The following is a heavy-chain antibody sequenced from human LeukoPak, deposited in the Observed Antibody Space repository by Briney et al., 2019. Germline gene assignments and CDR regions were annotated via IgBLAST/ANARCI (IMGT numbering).Heavy chain of an antibody. CDR3: ARQTFGVLYFDS. D-gene: IGHD3-10*01. V-gene: IGHV4-61*02. CDR2: IYNSGST. Sequence: KDSETLSLTCVVSGGSISRGSYYWNWIRQPDGKGLEWMGRIYNSGSTNYNPSLKSRVTISVDTSRNQLSLQLTSVTAADTAVYYCARQTFGVLYFDSWGQGTLVIVSS. J-gene: IGHJ4*02. CDR1: GGSISRGSYY.